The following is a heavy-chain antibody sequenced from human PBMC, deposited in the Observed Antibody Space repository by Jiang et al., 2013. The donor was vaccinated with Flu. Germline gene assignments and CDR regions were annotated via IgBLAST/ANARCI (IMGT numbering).Heavy chain of an antibody. CDR2: IRSKAFDGTT. D-gene: IGHD3-22*01. V-gene: IGHV3-49*04. J-gene: IGHJ4*02. CDR3: TRDPWPYYYDSSDYRVNY. CDR1: GFTFGDYA. Sequence: LVQPGRSLRLSCTVSGFTFGDYAMSWVRQAPGKGLEWVGFIRSKAFDGTTEYAASVKGRFTISRDDSKSIAYLQMNSLKTEDTAVYFCTRDPWPYYYDSSDYRVNYWGQGTLVTASS.